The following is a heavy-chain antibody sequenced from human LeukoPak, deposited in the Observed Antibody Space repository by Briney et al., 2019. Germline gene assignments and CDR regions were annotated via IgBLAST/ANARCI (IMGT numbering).Heavy chain of an antibody. CDR2: INPNSGGT. V-gene: IGHV1-2*02. Sequence: ASVKVSCKASGYTFTNYGFTWARQAPGQGLEWMGWINPNSGGTNYAQKFQGRVTMTRDTSISTAYMELSRLRSDDTAVYYCARVYDSSGYFDYWGQGTLVTVSS. CDR3: ARVYDSSGYFDY. J-gene: IGHJ4*02. CDR1: GYTFTNYG. D-gene: IGHD3-22*01.